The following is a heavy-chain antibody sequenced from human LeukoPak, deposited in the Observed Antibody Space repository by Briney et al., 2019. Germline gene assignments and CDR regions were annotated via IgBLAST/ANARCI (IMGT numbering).Heavy chain of an antibody. CDR2: INQDGSEK. CDR3: AKDRGPSTTYYYYDLDV. V-gene: IGHV3-7*01. J-gene: IGHJ6*02. D-gene: IGHD1-1*01. Sequence: PGGSLRLSCAASGFTFSSYWMTWVRQAPGKGLECVANINQDGSEKYYVDSVKGRFTISRDNAKNTLYLQMNSLRAEDTAVYYCAKDRGPSTTYYYYDLDVWGQGTTVTVSS. CDR1: GFTFSSYW.